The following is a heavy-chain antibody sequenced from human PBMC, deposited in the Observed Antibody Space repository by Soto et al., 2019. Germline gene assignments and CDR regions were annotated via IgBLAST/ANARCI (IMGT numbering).Heavy chain of an antibody. CDR2: IYHTGST. CDR3: ARGSLLDGMDA. Sequence: SETLSLTCTVSGGSISSGGYSWNWIRQPPGKGLEWIGYIYHTGSTYYNPSLKSRVTISVDRSKHQFSLNLSSVTAADTAVYYCARGSLLDGMDAWGQGTTVPV. J-gene: IGHJ6*02. D-gene: IGHD3-10*01. V-gene: IGHV4-30-2*01. CDR1: GGSISSGGYS.